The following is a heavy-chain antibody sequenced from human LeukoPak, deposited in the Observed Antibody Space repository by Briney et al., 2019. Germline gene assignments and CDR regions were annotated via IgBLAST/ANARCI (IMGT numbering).Heavy chain of an antibody. Sequence: SETLSLTCTVSGGSISSYYWSWIRQPPGKGLEWIGYIYYSGSTNYNPSLKSRVTISVDTSKNQFSLKLSSVTAADTAVYYCAGGEGYFDYWGQGTLVTVSS. CDR1: GGSISSYY. V-gene: IGHV4-59*01. J-gene: IGHJ4*02. CDR2: IYYSGST. CDR3: AGGEGYFDY.